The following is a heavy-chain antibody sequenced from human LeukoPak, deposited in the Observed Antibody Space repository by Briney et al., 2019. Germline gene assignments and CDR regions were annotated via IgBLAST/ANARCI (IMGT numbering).Heavy chain of an antibody. Sequence: GGSLRLSCAASGFTFSNYAMNWVRQAPGKGLEWVSAISGSGGSTYYADSVKGRFTISRDNSKNTLYLQMNSLRAEDTAVYYCAKAPPMIVAVEGYWGQGTLVTVSS. V-gene: IGHV3-23*01. CDR3: AKAPPMIVAVEGY. CDR2: ISGSGGST. CDR1: GFTFSNYA. J-gene: IGHJ4*02. D-gene: IGHD3-22*01.